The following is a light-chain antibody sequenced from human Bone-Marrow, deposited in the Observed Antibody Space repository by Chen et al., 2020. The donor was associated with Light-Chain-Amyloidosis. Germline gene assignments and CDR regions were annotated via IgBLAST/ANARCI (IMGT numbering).Light chain of an antibody. CDR3: AAWDDSLTGPV. V-gene: IGLV1-47*01. J-gene: IGLJ2*01. CDR1: VSNFGKNH. Sequence: HSVLIQPPSVSGTPGQRVTLSCSGGVSNFGKNHVYWYQQLPGMAPKLLIYVSNQRPSGVPDRFSASKSGLSASLAIRGLRAEDEGTYYCAAWDDSLTGPVFGGGTKVTVL. CDR2: VSN.